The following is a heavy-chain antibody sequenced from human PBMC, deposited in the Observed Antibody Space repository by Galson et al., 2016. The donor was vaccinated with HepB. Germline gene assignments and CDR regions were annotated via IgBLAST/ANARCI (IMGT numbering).Heavy chain of an antibody. CDR2: IYPGDSTT. J-gene: IGHJ4*02. Sequence: SGAEVKQPGESLKISCRGSEYSFTTYWIGWVRQMPGKGLDWMGIIYPGDSTTRYSPSFEGQVTISADKSISTAYLQWNSLKASDTAMFYCARRGESGSFPGYFDSWGQGTLVTVSS. CDR1: EYSFTTYW. D-gene: IGHD1-26*01. CDR3: ARRGESGSFPGYFDS. V-gene: IGHV5-51*01.